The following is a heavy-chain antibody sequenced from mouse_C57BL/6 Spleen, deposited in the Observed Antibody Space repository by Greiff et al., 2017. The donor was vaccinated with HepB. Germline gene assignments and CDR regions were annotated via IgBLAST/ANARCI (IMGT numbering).Heavy chain of an antibody. J-gene: IGHJ3*01. CDR3: ARDGYYRLFAY. CDR1: GFTFSSYG. D-gene: IGHD2-3*01. CDR2: ISSGGSYT. V-gene: IGHV5-6*01. Sequence: EVMLVESGGDLVKPGGSLKLSCAASGFTFSSYGMSWVRQTPDKRLEWVATISSGGSYTYYPDSVKGRFTISRDNAKNTLYLQMSSLKSEDTAMYYCARDGYYRLFAYWGQGTLVTVSA.